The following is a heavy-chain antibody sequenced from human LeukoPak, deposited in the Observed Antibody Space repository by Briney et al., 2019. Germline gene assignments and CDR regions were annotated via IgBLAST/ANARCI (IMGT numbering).Heavy chain of an antibody. CDR2: IYYSGST. CDR1: GGSISSYY. D-gene: IGHD3-10*01. J-gene: IGHJ3*02. Sequence: PSETLSLTCTVSGGSISSYYWSWIRQPPGKGLEWIGYIYYSGSTNYNPSLKSRVTISVDTSKNQFSLKLDSVTAADTAVYYCARAKITMVRGVQDAFDIWGQGTMVTVSS. CDR3: ARAKITMVRGVQDAFDI. V-gene: IGHV4-59*12.